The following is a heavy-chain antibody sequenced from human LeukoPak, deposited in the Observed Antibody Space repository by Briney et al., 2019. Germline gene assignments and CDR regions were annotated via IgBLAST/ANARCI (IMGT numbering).Heavy chain of an antibody. J-gene: IGHJ4*02. V-gene: IGHV3-7*05. CDR1: GFTFSHYW. CDR2: IKQDGSEK. D-gene: IGHD3-10*01. CDR3: ARDMIIISS. Sequence: GGSLRLSCAASGFTFSHYWMTWVRQSPGKGLEWVASIKQDGSEKYYVDSVKGRFTISRDNADNSLYPQMNSLRAEDTAIYYCARDMIIISSWGQGTLVTVSS.